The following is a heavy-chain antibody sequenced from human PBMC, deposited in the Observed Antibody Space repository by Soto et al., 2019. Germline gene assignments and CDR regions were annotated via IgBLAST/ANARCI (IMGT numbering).Heavy chain of an antibody. Sequence: ASVKVSCKASGYTFTGYYMHWVRQAPGQGLEWMGWINPNSGGTNYAQKFQGWVTMTRDTSISTAYMELSRLRSDDTAVYYCARDGLAEYSSSSVGYYYMDVWGKGTTVTVSS. V-gene: IGHV1-2*04. CDR2: INPNSGGT. J-gene: IGHJ6*03. CDR3: ARDGLAEYSSSSVGYYYMDV. CDR1: GYTFTGYY. D-gene: IGHD6-6*01.